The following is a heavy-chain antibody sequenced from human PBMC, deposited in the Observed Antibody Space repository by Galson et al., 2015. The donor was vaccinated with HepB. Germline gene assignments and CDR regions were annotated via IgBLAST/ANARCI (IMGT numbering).Heavy chain of an antibody. V-gene: IGHV1-2*02. CDR3: ARDLSKGIAVGGMDV. J-gene: IGHJ6*02. D-gene: IGHD6-19*01. CDR1: GYTFTSYY. CDR2: INPNSGGT. Sequence: SVKVSCKASGYTFTSYYMHWVRQAPGQGLEWMGWINPNSGGTNYAQKFQGRVTMTRDTSISTAYMELSRLRSDDTAVYYCARDLSKGIAVGGMDVWGQGTTVTVSS.